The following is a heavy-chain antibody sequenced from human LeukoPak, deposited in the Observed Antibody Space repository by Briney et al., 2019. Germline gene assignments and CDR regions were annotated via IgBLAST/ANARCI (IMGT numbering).Heavy chain of an antibody. J-gene: IGHJ4*02. CDR1: GFTLNDYY. D-gene: IGHD3-22*01. Sequence: GGSLRLSCAASGFTLNDYYMDWVRQAPGQGLEWVARTRKKAKGYTTEYAASVKGRFTISRDDSKNSVDLQMNSLITEDTAVYYCARAQSDSSGYYYVGDYWGQGTLVTVSS. CDR3: ARAQSDSSGYYYVGDY. CDR2: TRKKAKGYTT. V-gene: IGHV3-72*01.